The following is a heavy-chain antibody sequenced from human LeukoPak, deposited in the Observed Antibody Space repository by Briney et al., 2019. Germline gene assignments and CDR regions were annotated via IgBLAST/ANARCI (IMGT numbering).Heavy chain of an antibody. CDR3: ARGVVVVPAAIDAFDI. D-gene: IGHD2-2*01. Sequence: ASVKVSCKASGYTFTSYDINWVRQATGQGLEWMGWMNPNSGNTGYAQKFQGRVTITRNTSISTAYMELSSLRSEDTAVYYCARGVVVVPAAIDAFDIWGQGTMLTVSS. CDR1: GYTFTSYD. J-gene: IGHJ3*02. CDR2: MNPNSGNT. V-gene: IGHV1-8*03.